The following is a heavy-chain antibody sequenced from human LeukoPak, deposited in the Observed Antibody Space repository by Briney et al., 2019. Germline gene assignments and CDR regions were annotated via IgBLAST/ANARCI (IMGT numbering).Heavy chain of an antibody. V-gene: IGHV1-24*01. D-gene: IGHD6-6*01. J-gene: IGHJ4*02. CDR1: GYTLTELS. CDR3: ATDLSIAARQAFDY. CDR2: FDPEDGET. Sequence: ASVKVSCKASGYTLTELSMHWVRQAPGKGLEWMGGFDPEDGETIYAQKFQGRVTMTEDTSTDTAYMELSSLRSEDTAVYYCATDLSIAARQAFDYWGQGTLVTVSS.